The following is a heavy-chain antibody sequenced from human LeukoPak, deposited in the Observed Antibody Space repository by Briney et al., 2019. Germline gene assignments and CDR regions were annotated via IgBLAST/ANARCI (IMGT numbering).Heavy chain of an antibody. CDR3: ARGGAARLHFQN. CDR2: IYHSGST. J-gene: IGHJ1*01. D-gene: IGHD6-6*01. V-gene: IGHV4-59*01. Sequence: SETLSLTCTVSGGSISTYYWNWIRQPPGKGLEWIGYIYHSGSTNYNPSLQSRVTISVDTSKNQFSLNLNSVNAADTAVYYCARGGAARLHFQNWGQGTLVTVSS. CDR1: GGSISTYY.